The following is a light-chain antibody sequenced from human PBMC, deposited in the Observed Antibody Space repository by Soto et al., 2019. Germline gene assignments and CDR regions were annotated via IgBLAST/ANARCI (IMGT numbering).Light chain of an antibody. CDR2: AAS. CDR1: PSIGTY. Sequence: DIQMTQSPSSLSASVGDRFTITCRASPSIGTYLNWYQHKLAKAPKLLIYAASSLQGGFPSRFTGSGSGTYFTRTITSMPPEDFATYCCQQSYSMPRTFGQGSRMEIK. CDR3: QQSYSMPRT. J-gene: IGKJ5*01. V-gene: IGKV1-39*01.